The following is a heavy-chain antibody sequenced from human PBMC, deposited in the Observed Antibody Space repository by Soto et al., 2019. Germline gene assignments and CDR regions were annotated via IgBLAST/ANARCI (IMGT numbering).Heavy chain of an antibody. Sequence: EVQLLESGGGLVQAGGSLTLSCEGSGFTFSDYTMTWVRQAPGKVLECISVILADYKTYYTDSVRGRFTISRDNSKNTMYLEMNSLRAEDTAVYYCARRVEGYFGYWGQGALVTVSS. V-gene: IGHV3-23*03. J-gene: IGHJ4*02. CDR3: ARRVEGYFGY. CDR1: GFTFSDYT. CDR2: ILADYKT.